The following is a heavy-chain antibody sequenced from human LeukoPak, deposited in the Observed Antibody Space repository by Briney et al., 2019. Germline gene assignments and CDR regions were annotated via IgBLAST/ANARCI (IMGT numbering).Heavy chain of an antibody. J-gene: IGHJ5*02. CDR2: INPDSGGT. V-gene: IGHV1-2*02. D-gene: IGHD5-12*01. CDR3: TREARAGNWFDP. Sequence: GASVKVSCKASGYSFSDYDIHWLRQAPGQGLEWMGWINPDSGGTNYAQSFQGRVTMTRDTSITTVYMELSRLRSDDTAVFYCTREARAGNWFDPWGQGTPVIVSS. CDR1: GYSFSDYD.